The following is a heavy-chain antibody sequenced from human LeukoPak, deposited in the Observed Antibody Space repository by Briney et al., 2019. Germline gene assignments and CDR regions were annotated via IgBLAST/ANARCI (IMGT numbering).Heavy chain of an antibody. Sequence: GVSLRLSCAASGFTVSSNYMSWVRQAPGKGLEWVSVIYSGGSTYYADSVKGRFTISRDNSKNTLYLQMNSLRAEDTAVYYCAKSRGSGSYYNALDYWGQGTLVAVSS. CDR1: GFTVSSNY. J-gene: IGHJ4*02. CDR2: IYSGGST. CDR3: AKSRGSGSYYNALDY. V-gene: IGHV3-53*01. D-gene: IGHD3-10*01.